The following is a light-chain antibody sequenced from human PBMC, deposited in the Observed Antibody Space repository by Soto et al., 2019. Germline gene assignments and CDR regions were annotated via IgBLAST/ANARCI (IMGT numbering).Light chain of an antibody. CDR2: DAS. CDR1: QRVSNSY. J-gene: IGKJ2*01. CDR3: QQYERPPFA. V-gene: IGKV3-20*01. Sequence: EIVLTQSPGTLSLFPGXRATLSCRASQRVSNSYLAWFQQKPGQAPRLLIYDASSRAAGVPDRVSGGGSGTDFTLTISALEPEDFALYFCQQYERPPFAFGQGTRLEI.